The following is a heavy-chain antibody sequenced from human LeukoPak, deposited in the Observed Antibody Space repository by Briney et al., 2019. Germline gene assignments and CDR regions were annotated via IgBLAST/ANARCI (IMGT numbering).Heavy chain of an antibody. CDR3: AKDFDYDSSGSFDY. D-gene: IGHD3-22*01. Sequence: GGSLRLSCAASGFTFSSYGMSWVRQAPGKGLEWVSAISGSGSKTYQADSVKGRFTISRDNSKYTLYLQMNSLRVEDTAVYYCAKDFDYDSSGSFDYWGQGTLVTVSS. V-gene: IGHV3-23*01. CDR1: GFTFSSYG. CDR2: ISGSGSKT. J-gene: IGHJ4*02.